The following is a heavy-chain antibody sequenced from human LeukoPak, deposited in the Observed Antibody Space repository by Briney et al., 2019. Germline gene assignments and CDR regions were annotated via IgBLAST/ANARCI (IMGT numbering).Heavy chain of an antibody. J-gene: IGHJ6*03. CDR2: IRYDGSNK. D-gene: IGHD1-1*01. Sequence: PGRSLRLSCAASGFTFSSYAMHWVRQAPGKGLEWVAFIRYDGSNKYYADSVKGRFTISRDNSKNTLYLQMNSLRAEDTAVYYCAKWERATTDGNTHYYMDVWGKGTTVTVSS. CDR1: GFTFSSYA. CDR3: AKWERATTDGNTHYYMDV. V-gene: IGHV3-30*02.